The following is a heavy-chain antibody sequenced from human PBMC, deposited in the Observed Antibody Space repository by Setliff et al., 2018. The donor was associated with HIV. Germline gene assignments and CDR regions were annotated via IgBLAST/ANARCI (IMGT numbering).Heavy chain of an antibody. Sequence: SETLSLTCTVSGGSISSSSYYWGWIRQPPGKGLEWIGSIYYRGSAYYNPSLKSRVTISLDTSKNQFSLKLSSVTAADTAVYYCARAHIGIAARWSGWFDPWGQGTLVTVSS. CDR2: IYYRGSA. CDR3: ARAHIGIAARWSGWFDP. D-gene: IGHD6-6*01. V-gene: IGHV4-39*07. J-gene: IGHJ5*02. CDR1: GGSISSSSYY.